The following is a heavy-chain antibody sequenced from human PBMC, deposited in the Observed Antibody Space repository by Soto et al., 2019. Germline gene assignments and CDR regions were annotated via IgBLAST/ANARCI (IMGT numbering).Heavy chain of an antibody. CDR2: TWFDESKR. V-gene: IGHV3-33*01. J-gene: IGHJ4*02. Sequence: QVQLVESGGGVVQPGRSLRLSCATFGFTFSGYGMHWVRQAPGKGLEWVAITWFDESKRYYADSVKGRFTIFKDNSKSTLYLQMNSLRVEDTSTYYCATVMGECSGGTCYLESWGQGTLVTVSS. CDR1: GFTFSGYG. D-gene: IGHD2-15*01. CDR3: ATVMGECSGGTCYLES.